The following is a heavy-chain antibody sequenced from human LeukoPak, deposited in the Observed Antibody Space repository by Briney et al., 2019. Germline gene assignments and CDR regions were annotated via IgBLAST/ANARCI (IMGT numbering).Heavy chain of an antibody. Sequence: GGSLRLSCAASGFTFSSYGMSWVRQAPGKGLEWVSAISGSGGSTYHADSVKGRFTISRDNSKNTLYLQMNSLRAEDTAVYYCAKDDGGIMITFGGVTWGQGTLVTVSS. V-gene: IGHV3-23*01. CDR1: GFTFSSYG. CDR3: AKDDGGIMITFGGVT. D-gene: IGHD3-16*01. J-gene: IGHJ5*02. CDR2: ISGSGGST.